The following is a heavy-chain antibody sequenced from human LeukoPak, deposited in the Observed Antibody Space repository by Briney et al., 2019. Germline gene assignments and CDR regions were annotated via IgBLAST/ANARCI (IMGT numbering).Heavy chain of an antibody. CDR2: INHSGST. Sequence: KPSESLSLTCAVYGGSFSGYYWSWIRQPPGKGLEWIGEINHSGSTNYNPSLRSRVTISLDTSNNQFSLKLTSVTATDTAIYYCARELPRRYFDYWGQGTLVTVSS. CDR1: GGSFSGYY. J-gene: IGHJ4*02. CDR3: ARELPRRYFDY. V-gene: IGHV4-34*01.